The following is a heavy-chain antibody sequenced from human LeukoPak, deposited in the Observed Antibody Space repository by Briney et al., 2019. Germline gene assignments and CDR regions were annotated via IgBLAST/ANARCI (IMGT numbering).Heavy chain of an antibody. D-gene: IGHD1-26*01. CDR2: FKTPETT. J-gene: IGHJ4*02. Sequence: SETLSLTCTVSGYSISSDYYWGWIRQPAGKGLEWIGRFKTPETTNYNPSLKSRVTISVDTSKNQFTLNLSSVTAADTAVYYCARDRSGSYFDYWGPGTLVTVSS. CDR3: ARDRSGSYFDY. V-gene: IGHV4-61*02. CDR1: GYSISSDYY.